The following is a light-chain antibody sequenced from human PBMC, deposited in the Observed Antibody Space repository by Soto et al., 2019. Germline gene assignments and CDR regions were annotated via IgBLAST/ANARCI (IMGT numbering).Light chain of an antibody. CDR1: QSVGSN. J-gene: IGKJ1*01. CDR2: GES. CDR3: QQYYNWWT. Sequence: EIVLTQSPGTLSFSPGERATLSCRASQSVGSNLAWYQQKPGQAPRLLIYGESTRVTGIPARFSGSGSGTEFTLTISSLQSEDFAVYHCQQYYNWWTFGQGTKVDIK. V-gene: IGKV3-15*01.